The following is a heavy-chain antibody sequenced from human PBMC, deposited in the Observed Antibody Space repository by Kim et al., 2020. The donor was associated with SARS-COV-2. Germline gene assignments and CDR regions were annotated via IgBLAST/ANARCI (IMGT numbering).Heavy chain of an antibody. CDR2: IYSGGST. J-gene: IGHJ6*02. Sequence: GGSLRLSCAASGFTVSSNYMSWVRQAPGKGLEWVSVIYSGGSTYYADSVKGRFTISRDNSKNTLYLQMNSLRAEDTAVYYCARVQGDWNYGLYYYYYGMDVWGPGTTVTVSS. V-gene: IGHV3-66*01. CDR1: GFTVSSNY. CDR3: ARVQGDWNYGLYYYYYGMDV. D-gene: IGHD1-7*01.